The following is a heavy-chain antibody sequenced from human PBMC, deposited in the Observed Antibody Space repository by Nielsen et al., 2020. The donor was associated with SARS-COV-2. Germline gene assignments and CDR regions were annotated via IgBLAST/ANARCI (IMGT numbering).Heavy chain of an antibody. Sequence: GESLKISCVVSGFAFSRHGMHWVRQTPGKGLEWVATISYDGSEIDYVDSVKGRFTISRDNLKSTLYLQMNSLTTEDTAMYYCASRGLDTGLYYGMDVWGQGTTVTVSS. J-gene: IGHJ6*02. CDR2: ISYDGSEI. D-gene: IGHD5-18*01. CDR3: ASRGLDTGLYYGMDV. V-gene: IGHV3-30*03. CDR1: GFAFSRHG.